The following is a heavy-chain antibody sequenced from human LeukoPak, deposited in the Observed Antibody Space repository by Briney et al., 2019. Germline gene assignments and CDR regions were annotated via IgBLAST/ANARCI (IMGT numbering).Heavy chain of an antibody. CDR2: FDPEDGET. Sequence: ASVKVSCKVSGYTLTELSMHWVRQAPGKGLEWMGGFDPEDGETIYAQKFQGRVTMTEDTSTDTVYMELSSLRSEDTAVYYCAGEHLSSNAFDIWGQGTMVTVSS. V-gene: IGHV1-24*01. CDR3: AGEHLSSNAFDI. CDR1: GYTLTELS. D-gene: IGHD3-16*01. J-gene: IGHJ3*02.